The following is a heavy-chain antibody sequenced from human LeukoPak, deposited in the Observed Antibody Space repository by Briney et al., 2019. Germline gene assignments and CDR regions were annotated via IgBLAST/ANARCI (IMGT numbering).Heavy chain of an antibody. J-gene: IGHJ4*02. D-gene: IGHD1-26*01. CDR1: GFTFSSYS. CDR2: ISSSSSYT. CDR3: ARVLPGVGATGRLDY. V-gene: IGHV3-21*01. Sequence: GGSLRLSCAASGFTFSSYSMNWVRQAPGKGLEWVSSISSSSSYTYYADSVKGRFTISRDNAKNSLYLQMNSLRAEDTAVYYCARVLPGVGATGRLDYWGQGTLVTVSS.